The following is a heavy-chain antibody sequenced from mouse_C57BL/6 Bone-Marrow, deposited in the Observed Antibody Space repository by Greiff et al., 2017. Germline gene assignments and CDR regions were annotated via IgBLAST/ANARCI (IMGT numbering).Heavy chain of an antibody. CDR1: GFTFSSYG. D-gene: IGHD2-5*01. CDR2: ISSGGSYT. Sequence: EVHLVESGGDLVKPGGSLKLSCAASGFTFSSYGMSWVRQTPDKRLEWVATISSGGSYTYYPDSVKGRFTISRDNAKNTLYLQMSSLKSEDTAMYYCARHRVTTPQAWFAYWGQGTLVTVSA. V-gene: IGHV5-6*01. J-gene: IGHJ3*01. CDR3: ARHRVTTPQAWFAY.